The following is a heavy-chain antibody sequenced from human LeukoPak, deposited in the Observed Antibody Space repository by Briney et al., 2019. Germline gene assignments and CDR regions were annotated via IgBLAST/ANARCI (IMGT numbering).Heavy chain of an antibody. CDR2: MYTSGTT. D-gene: IGHD3-16*01. V-gene: IGHV4-4*07. CDR1: GGSISTYY. CDR3: GRLNTDWGFLFDS. Sequence: SETLSLTCTVSGGSISTYYWSWIRQPAGKGLEWIGRMYTSGTTKYNPSLKSRVTMSVDTSNNQFSLKVSSVTAADTAVYYCGRLNTDWGFLFDSWGQGTLVTVSS. J-gene: IGHJ4*02.